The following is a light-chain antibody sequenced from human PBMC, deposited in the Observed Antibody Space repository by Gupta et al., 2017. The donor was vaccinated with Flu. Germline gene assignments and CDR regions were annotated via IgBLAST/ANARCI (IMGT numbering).Light chain of an antibody. J-gene: IGLJ1*01. CDR2: DDR. CDR1: NIASKG. CDR3: QLRYNGIDNVYV. Sequence: ARIRCSGNNIASKGVHCYQRRPSQAPVVVDYDDRKRPAGRPGCFSGTNCGHTATLTISRVETGEDADYLCQLRYNGIDNVYVFGSGTKVTVL. V-gene: IGLV3-21*02.